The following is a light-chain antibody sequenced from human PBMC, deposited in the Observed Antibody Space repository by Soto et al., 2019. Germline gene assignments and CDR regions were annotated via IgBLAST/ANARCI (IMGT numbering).Light chain of an antibody. CDR2: DAY. CDR3: QQRSNWPIT. J-gene: IGKJ5*01. Sequence: EIVLTQSPGTLSLSPGERATLSCRASQSVRGYLAWYQQKLGQAPRLLISDAYNRAAGVPARFSGSVSWADCTLTISSLEPEDLEVYYGQQRSNWPITFGQGTRLEIK. V-gene: IGKV3-11*01. CDR1: QSVRGY.